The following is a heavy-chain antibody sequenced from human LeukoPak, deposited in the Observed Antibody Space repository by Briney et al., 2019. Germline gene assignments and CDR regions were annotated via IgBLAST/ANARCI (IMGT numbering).Heavy chain of an antibody. D-gene: IGHD3-16*01. CDR2: IKHSGVT. CDR1: GGSFSGYY. V-gene: IGHV4-34*01. J-gene: IGHJ4*02. CDR3: ARGLGLSRANYFDF. Sequence: SETLSLTCAVYGGSFSGYYWSWIRQSPGKGLHWVGEIKHSGVTDYNPSLERRVTISVDTSKSQFSLKLNSVTAADTAVYYCARGLGLSRANYFDFWGQGTLVTVSS.